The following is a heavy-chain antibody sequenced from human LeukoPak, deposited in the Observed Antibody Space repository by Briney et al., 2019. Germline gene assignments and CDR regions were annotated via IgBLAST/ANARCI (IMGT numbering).Heavy chain of an antibody. CDR3: ARDRPYYGSGSYYGGDFDY. J-gene: IGHJ4*02. CDR1: GGTFSSYA. Sequence: ASVKVSCKASGGTFSSYAISWVRQAPGQGLEWMGWISAYNGNTNYAQKLQGRVTMTTDTSTSTAYMELRSLRSDDTAVYYCARDRPYYGSGSYYGGDFDYWGQGTLVTVSS. CDR2: ISAYNGNT. D-gene: IGHD3-10*01. V-gene: IGHV1-18*01.